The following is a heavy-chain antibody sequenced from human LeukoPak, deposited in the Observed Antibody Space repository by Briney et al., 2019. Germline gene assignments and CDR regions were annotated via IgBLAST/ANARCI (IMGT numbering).Heavy chain of an antibody. CDR2: IGGSGANT. J-gene: IGHJ4*02. Sequence: GGSLRLSCAASGFTFSTYAMGWVRQAPGKGLEWVSVIGGSGANTYYADAVKGRFTISRDNSKNTLYLQMNSLRAEDTAVYYCAKDLGEKEQWLGPNYFDYWGQGTLVTVSS. CDR1: GFTFSTYA. D-gene: IGHD6-19*01. CDR3: AKDLGEKEQWLGPNYFDY. V-gene: IGHV3-23*01.